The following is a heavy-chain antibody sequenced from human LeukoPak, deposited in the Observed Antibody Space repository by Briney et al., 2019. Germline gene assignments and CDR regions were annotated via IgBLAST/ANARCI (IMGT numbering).Heavy chain of an antibody. D-gene: IGHD5-18*01. Sequence: ASVKVSCRASGYTFTSYGISWVRQAPGQGLEWMGWISAYNGNTNYAQKLQGRVTMTTDTSTSTAYMELRSLRSDDTAVYYCARLVDTARYYYYYMDVWGKGTTVTISS. CDR3: ARLVDTARYYYYYMDV. CDR2: ISAYNGNT. CDR1: GYTFTSYG. V-gene: IGHV1-18*01. J-gene: IGHJ6*03.